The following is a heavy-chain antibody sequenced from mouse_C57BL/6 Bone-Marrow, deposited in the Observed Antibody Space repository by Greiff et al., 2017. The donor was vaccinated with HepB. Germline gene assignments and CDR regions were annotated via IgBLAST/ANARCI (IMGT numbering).Heavy chain of an antibody. V-gene: IGHV1-63*01. D-gene: IGHD2-5*01. CDR1: GYTFTNYW. J-gene: IGHJ4*01. CDR3: ARYYSNSYYYAMDY. CDR2: IYPGGGYT. Sequence: QVQLQQSGAELVRPGTSVKMSCKASGYTFTNYWIGWAKQRPGHGLEWIGDIYPGGGYTNYNEKFKGKATLTADKSSSTAYMQFSSLTSEDSAIYYCARYYSNSYYYAMDYWGQGTSVTVSS.